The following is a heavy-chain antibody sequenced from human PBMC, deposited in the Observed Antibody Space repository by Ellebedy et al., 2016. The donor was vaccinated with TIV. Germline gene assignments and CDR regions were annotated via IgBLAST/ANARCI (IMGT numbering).Heavy chain of an antibody. CDR2: IYPGDSDT. CDR1: GYSFTSYW. J-gene: IGHJ6*02. V-gene: IGHV5-51*01. CDR3: ARRGYSYGYSYYYGMDV. D-gene: IGHD5-18*01. Sequence: GESLKISXKGSGYSFTSYWIGWVRQMPGKGLEWMGIIYPGDSDTRYSPSFQGQVTISADKSISTAYLQWSSLKASDTAMYYCARRGYSYGYSYYYGMDVWGQGTTVTVSS.